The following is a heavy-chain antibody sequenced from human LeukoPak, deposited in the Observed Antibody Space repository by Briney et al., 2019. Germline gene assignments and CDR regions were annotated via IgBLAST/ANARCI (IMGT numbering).Heavy chain of an antibody. Sequence: PGGSLRLSCAASGFTFSSYAMSWVRQAPGKGLEWVSAISGSGGSTYYADSVKGRFTISRDNSKNTLYLQMNSLRAEDTAVYYCAAAHYYDSSGYYFYAFDIWGQGTMVTVSS. CDR1: GFTFSSYA. V-gene: IGHV3-23*01. D-gene: IGHD3-22*01. J-gene: IGHJ3*02. CDR2: ISGSGGST. CDR3: AAAHYYDSSGYYFYAFDI.